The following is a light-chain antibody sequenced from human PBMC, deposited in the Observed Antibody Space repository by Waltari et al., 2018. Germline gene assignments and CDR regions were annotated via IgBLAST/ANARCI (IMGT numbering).Light chain of an antibody. J-gene: IGLJ2*01. CDR1: SSNVGGYTL. CDR2: DVN. V-gene: IGLV2-23*02. CDR3: CSYAGDSTLI. Sequence: QSALTQPASVSGSPGQSITISCTGTSSNVGGYTLASWYQQHPGKAPQLIIYDVNNRPSGISHRFSGSKSGNTASLTISGLQADDESDYYCCSYAGDSTLIFGGGTKLTVL.